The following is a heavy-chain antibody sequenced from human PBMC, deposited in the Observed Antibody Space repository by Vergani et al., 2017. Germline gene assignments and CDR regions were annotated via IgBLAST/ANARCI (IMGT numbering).Heavy chain of an antibody. CDR2: IFYRGSP. CDR3: VRSQLLERTPRGACDI. J-gene: IGHJ3*02. D-gene: IGHD3-3*01. CDR1: GGPISSSSSF. Sequence: QLQLQESGPGLVKPSETLSLTCTVSGGPISSSSSFWGLIRQPPEKGLEWIGTIFYRGSPYHNPSLSSRITVSIDTSNKQFSLKLSSVTAADTAVYYCVRSQLLERTPRGACDIWGQGRVVTVST. V-gene: IGHV4-39*01.